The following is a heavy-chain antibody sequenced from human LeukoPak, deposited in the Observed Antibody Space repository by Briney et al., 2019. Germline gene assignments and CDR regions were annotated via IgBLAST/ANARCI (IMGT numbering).Heavy chain of an antibody. CDR1: GFTFSSYG. J-gene: IGHJ4*02. Sequence: GGSLRLSCAASGFTFSSYGMHWVRQAPGKGLEWVAFIRYDGSNKYYADSVKGRFTISRDNAKNSLYLQMNSLRAEDTAVYYCARGGSGNWNAPFDYWGQGTLDTVSS. D-gene: IGHD1-1*01. CDR3: ARGGSGNWNAPFDY. V-gene: IGHV3-30*02. CDR2: IRYDGSNK.